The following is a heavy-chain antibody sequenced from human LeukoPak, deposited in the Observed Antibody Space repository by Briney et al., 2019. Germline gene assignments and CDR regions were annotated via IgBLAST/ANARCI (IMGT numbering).Heavy chain of an antibody. V-gene: IGHV5-51*01. CDR1: GSSFTSYW. D-gene: IGHD6-6*01. CDR2: IYPGDSDT. CDR3: ARVEAARPFDAFDI. J-gene: IGHJ3*02. Sequence: GASLKISCKGSGSSFTSYWIGWVRQMPGKGLEGMGIIYPGDSDTRYSPSFQGQVTISADKSISTAYLQWSSLKASDTAMYYCARVEAARPFDAFDIWGQGTMVTVSS.